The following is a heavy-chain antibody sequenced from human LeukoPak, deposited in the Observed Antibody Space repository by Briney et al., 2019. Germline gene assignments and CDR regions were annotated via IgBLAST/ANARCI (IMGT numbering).Heavy chain of an antibody. D-gene: IGHD3-10*01. CDR1: GFTFSSYW. J-gene: IGHJ4*02. Sequence: PGGSLRLSCAASGFTFSSYWMSWVRQAPGKGLEWVANIKQDGSEKYYVDSVKGRFTISRDNAKNSLYLQMNSLRAEDTAVYYCAGRAMVRGKRYYFDYWGQGTLVTVSS. CDR3: AGRAMVRGKRYYFDY. CDR2: IKQDGSEK. V-gene: IGHV3-7*01.